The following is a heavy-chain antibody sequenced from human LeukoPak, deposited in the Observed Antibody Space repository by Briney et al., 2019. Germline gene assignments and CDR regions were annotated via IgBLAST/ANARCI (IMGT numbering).Heavy chain of an antibody. J-gene: IGHJ3*02. V-gene: IGHV1-69*13. CDR3: ARGLRDYDFWSGSAFDI. CDR1: GYTLTELS. Sequence: ASVKVSCKVSGYTLTELSMHWVRQAPGQGLEWMGGIIPIVATTNYAQKFQGRVTITSDDSTRTAYMELSSLRSGDTAVYYCARGLRDYDFWSGSAFDIWGQGTMVTVSS. CDR2: IIPIVATT. D-gene: IGHD3-3*01.